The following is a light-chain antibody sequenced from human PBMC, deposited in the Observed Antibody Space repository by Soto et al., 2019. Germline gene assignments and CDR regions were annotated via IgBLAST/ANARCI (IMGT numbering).Light chain of an antibody. CDR1: QSISSW. Sequence: DIQMTQSPSTLSASVGDRVTITCRASQSISSWLAWYQQKPGKAPKLLIYDASSLESGVPSRFSGSGSGTDFTLTISSLQPEDFATYYCLQHNAFPPTFGQGTKVDIK. CDR3: LQHNAFPPT. V-gene: IGKV1-5*01. CDR2: DAS. J-gene: IGKJ1*01.